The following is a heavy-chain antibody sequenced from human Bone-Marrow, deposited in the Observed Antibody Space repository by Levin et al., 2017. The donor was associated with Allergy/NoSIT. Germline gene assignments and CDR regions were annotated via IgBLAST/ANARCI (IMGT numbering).Heavy chain of an antibody. CDR3: VRGYSSYWYVPPHYYFDH. J-gene: IGHJ4*02. D-gene: IGHD6-13*01. V-gene: IGHV3-66*01. CDR1: GFTVGTHF. Sequence: AGGSLRLSCAASGFTVGTHFMAWVRQTPGKGLEWVSVLDAGGATFYAGSVRGRFSISRDISKNTVFLQMNSLRIDDTALYYCVRGYSSYWYVPPHYYFDHWGQGTLVTVSS. CDR2: LDAGGAT.